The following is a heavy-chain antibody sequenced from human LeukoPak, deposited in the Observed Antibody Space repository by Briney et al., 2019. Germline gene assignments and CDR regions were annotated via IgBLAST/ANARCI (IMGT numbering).Heavy chain of an antibody. V-gene: IGHV3-30*18. CDR3: AKELYPYYYYYGMDV. J-gene: IGHJ6*02. D-gene: IGHD2-2*02. Sequence: PGRSLRLSCAASGFTFSSYGMHWVRQAPGKGLEWVAVISYDGGNKYYADSVKGRFTISRDNSKNTLYLQMNSLRAEDTAVYYCAKELYPYYYYYGMDVWGQGTTVTVSS. CDR2: ISYDGGNK. CDR1: GFTFSSYG.